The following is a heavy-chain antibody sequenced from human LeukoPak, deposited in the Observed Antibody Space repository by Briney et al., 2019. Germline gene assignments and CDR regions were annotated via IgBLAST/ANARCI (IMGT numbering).Heavy chain of an antibody. CDR1: GGSISTYF. Sequence: SEILSLTCAVSGGSISTYFWSWIRQPPGKGLEWIGYIYYSGSTNYNPSLKSRVTISVDTSKNQFSLKLSSVTAADTAMYYCARQGGANSFDYWGQGILVTVSS. J-gene: IGHJ4*02. CDR2: IYYSGST. D-gene: IGHD1-1*01. V-gene: IGHV4-59*08. CDR3: ARQGGANSFDY.